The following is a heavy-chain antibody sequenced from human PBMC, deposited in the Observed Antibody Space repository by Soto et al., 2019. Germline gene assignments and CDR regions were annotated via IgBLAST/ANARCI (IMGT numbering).Heavy chain of an antibody. Sequence: QITLKESGPTLVKPTQTLTLTCTFSGFSLTTSGVGVGWIRQPPGKALEWLTVIYWDDDKRYSPSLQNRLTITKETSKNQVVLTMTNMDPVDTATYYCARISEGVVVSAWTSYFDYWGQGALVTVSS. CDR2: IYWDDDK. D-gene: IGHD2-21*02. J-gene: IGHJ4*02. CDR1: GFSLTTSGVG. CDR3: ARISEGVVVSAWTSYFDY. V-gene: IGHV2-5*02.